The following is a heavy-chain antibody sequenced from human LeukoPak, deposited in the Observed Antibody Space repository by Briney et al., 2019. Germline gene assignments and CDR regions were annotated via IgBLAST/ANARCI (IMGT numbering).Heavy chain of an antibody. V-gene: IGHV3-11*01. CDR2: ISSSGSTI. D-gene: IGHD3-22*01. J-gene: IGHJ4*02. CDR1: GFTFSDYY. Sequence: PGGSLRLSCAASGFTFSDYYMSWIRQAPGKGLEWVSYISSSGSTIYYADSVKGRFTISRDNAKNSLYLQMNSLRAEDTAVYYCARLPSDSTMIVVVILDYWGQGTLVTVSS. CDR3: ARLPSDSTMIVVVILDY.